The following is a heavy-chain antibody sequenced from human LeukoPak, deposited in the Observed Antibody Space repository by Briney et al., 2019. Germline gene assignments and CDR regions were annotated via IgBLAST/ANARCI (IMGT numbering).Heavy chain of an antibody. V-gene: IGHV3-21*01. Sequence: PGGSLRLSCAASGFTSSSYAMSWVRQAPGKGLEWVSSISSSSSYIYYADSVKGRFTISRDNAKNSLYLQMNSLRAEDTAVYYCAPAFYCSSTSCPDWGQGTLVTVSS. J-gene: IGHJ4*02. CDR1: GFTSSSYA. CDR3: APAFYCSSTSCPD. D-gene: IGHD2-2*01. CDR2: ISSSSSYI.